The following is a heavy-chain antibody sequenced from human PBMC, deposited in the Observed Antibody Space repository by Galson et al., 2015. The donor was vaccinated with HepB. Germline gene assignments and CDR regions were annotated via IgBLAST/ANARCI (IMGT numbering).Heavy chain of an antibody. V-gene: IGHV3-30-3*01. CDR3: AREGYCSGGSCSPRFDY. CDR1: GFTFSRYA. CDR2: ISYDGSNK. Sequence: SLRLSCAASGFTFSRYAMHWVRQAPGKGLEWVAVISYDGSNKYYADSVKGRFTISRDNSKNTLYLQMNSLRAEDTAVYYCAREGYCSGGSCSPRFDYWGQGTLVTVSS. D-gene: IGHD2-15*01. J-gene: IGHJ4*02.